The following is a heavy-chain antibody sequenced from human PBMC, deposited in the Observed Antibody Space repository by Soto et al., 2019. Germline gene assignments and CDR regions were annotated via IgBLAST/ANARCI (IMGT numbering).Heavy chain of an antibody. CDR3: TRDPTVTTSVSYYYGMDV. J-gene: IGHJ6*02. CDR1: GFTFGDYA. CDR2: IRSKAYGGTT. D-gene: IGHD4-17*01. Sequence: GGSLRLSCTASGFTFGDYAMSWFRQAPGKGLEWVGFIRSKAYGGTTECAASVKGRFTISRDDSKSIAYLQMNSLKTEDTAVYYCTRDPTVTTSVSYYYGMDVWGQGTTVTVSS. V-gene: IGHV3-49*03.